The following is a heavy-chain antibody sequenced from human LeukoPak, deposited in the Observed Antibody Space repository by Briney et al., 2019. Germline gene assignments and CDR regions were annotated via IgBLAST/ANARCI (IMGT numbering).Heavy chain of an antibody. Sequence: GGSLRLSCEASGFTFSSYGMNWVRQAPGKGLEWVSAISGSGGSTYYADSVKGRFTISRDNSKNTLYLQMNSLRAEDTAVYYCAKEYGSGSYYPYWGQGTLVTVSS. D-gene: IGHD3-10*01. CDR1: GFTFSSYG. J-gene: IGHJ4*02. CDR3: AKEYGSGSYYPY. CDR2: ISGSGGST. V-gene: IGHV3-23*01.